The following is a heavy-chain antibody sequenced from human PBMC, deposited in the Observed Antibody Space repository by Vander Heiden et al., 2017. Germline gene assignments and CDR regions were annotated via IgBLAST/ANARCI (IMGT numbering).Heavy chain of an antibody. CDR2: ISTIGYT. CDR1: GGSISDYF. Sequence: QVQLQESGPGLVTPSETLSLTCTVPGGSISDYFWNWIRQPAGKGLEWIGRISTIGYTNYNPSLRSRVTMSIDTSKNQFSLKLSSVTAADTAVFYCARGDLTTGSRNWFDPWGQGTLVTVSS. D-gene: IGHD1-1*01. J-gene: IGHJ5*02. CDR3: ARGDLTTGSRNWFDP. V-gene: IGHV4-4*07.